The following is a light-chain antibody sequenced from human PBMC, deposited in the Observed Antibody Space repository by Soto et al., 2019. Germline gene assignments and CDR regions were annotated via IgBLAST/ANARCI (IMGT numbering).Light chain of an antibody. CDR2: KAS. CDR3: QDYSSYSMYT. J-gene: IGKJ2*01. V-gene: IGKV1-5*03. Sequence: DIQMTQSPSTLSASVGDTVTITCRAIQSISSWLAWYQQKPGKVPKILVYKASSLESGVPSRFSGSGYGTEFTLTISSLQPYDFATYYCQDYSSYSMYTFGQGTKLEIK. CDR1: QSISSW.